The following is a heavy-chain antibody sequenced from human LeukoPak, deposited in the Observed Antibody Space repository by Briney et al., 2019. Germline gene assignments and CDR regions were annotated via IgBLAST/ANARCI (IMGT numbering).Heavy chain of an antibody. CDR1: GFTFSSYA. CDR2: IKQDGSEK. CDR3: ARGGSQH. J-gene: IGHJ1*01. V-gene: IGHV3-7*03. Sequence: GGSLRLSCAASGFTFSSYAMHWVRQAPGKGLEWVANIKQDGSEKYYVDSVKGRFTISRDNAKNSLYLQMNSLRAEDTAVYYCARGGSQHWGQGTLVTVSS. D-gene: IGHD3-10*01.